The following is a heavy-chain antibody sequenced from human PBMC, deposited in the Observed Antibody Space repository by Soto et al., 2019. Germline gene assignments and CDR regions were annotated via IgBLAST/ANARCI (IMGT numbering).Heavy chain of an antibody. Sequence: GGSLRLSCAASCLTFSSYSMNWVRQSPGKVLEWVSSISSSSSYIYYADSVKGRFTISRDNAKNSLYLQMNSLRAEDTAVYYCARTNGGYCSSTSCPNHYYYYGMEVWGQATTVIVS. J-gene: IGHJ6*01. CDR3: ARTNGGYCSSTSCPNHYYYYGMEV. CDR1: CLTFSSYS. V-gene: IGHV3-21*01. CDR2: ISSSSSYI. D-gene: IGHD2-2*01.